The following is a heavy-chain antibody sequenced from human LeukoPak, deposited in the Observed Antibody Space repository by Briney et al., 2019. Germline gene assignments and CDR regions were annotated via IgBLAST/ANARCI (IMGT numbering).Heavy chain of an antibody. CDR2: ISSSGTTI. CDR1: GFTFNSYE. J-gene: IGHJ4*02. V-gene: IGHV3-48*03. D-gene: IGHD6-19*01. CDR3: AREAVAGTGFDY. Sequence: GGSLRLSCAASGFTFNSYEMNWVRQAPGKGLEWVSYISSSGTTIYYADSVKGRFTISRDNAKNSLYLQMNSLRAEDTAVYYCAREAVAGTGFDYWGQGTLVTVSS.